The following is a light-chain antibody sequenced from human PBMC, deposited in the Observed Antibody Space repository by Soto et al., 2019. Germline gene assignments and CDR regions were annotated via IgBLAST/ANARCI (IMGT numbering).Light chain of an antibody. Sequence: QSALTQPASVPGSPGQSITISCTGTSSDVGGYNYVSWYQQHPGKAPKLIIYDVSNRPSGVSNRFSGSKSGNTASLTISGLQAEDEADYYCSSYTSSSTYVVFGGGTKVTVL. CDR1: SSDVGGYNY. CDR3: SSYTSSSTYVV. CDR2: DVS. V-gene: IGLV2-14*01. J-gene: IGLJ2*01.